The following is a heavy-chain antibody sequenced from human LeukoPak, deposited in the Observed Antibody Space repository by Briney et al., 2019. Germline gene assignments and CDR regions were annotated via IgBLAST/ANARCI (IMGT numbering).Heavy chain of an antibody. Sequence: ASVKVSCKASGYTFTSYGINWVRQAPGQGLEWMGWISAYNSNTHYAQKLQGRVTMTTDTSTSTAYMEVRSLRSDDTAVYYCAREAVATGMLDYWGQGTLVTVSS. J-gene: IGHJ4*02. D-gene: IGHD5-12*01. CDR3: AREAVATGMLDY. CDR1: GYTFTSYG. CDR2: ISAYNSNT. V-gene: IGHV1-18*01.